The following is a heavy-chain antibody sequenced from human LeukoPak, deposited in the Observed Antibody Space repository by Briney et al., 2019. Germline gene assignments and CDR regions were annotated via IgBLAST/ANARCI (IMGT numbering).Heavy chain of an antibody. CDR3: ASLYCNAGSCYLDY. CDR2: IYYSGNT. V-gene: IGHV4-59*01. CDR1: GDSISSYY. Sequence: NPSETLSLTCTVSGDSISSYYWSWIRQPPGKALEWIGYIYYSGNTNYNPSLKSRVTVSVDTSKNQFSLRLSSVTAADTAVYYCASLYCNAGSCYLDYWGQGTLVTVSS. J-gene: IGHJ4*02. D-gene: IGHD2-15*01.